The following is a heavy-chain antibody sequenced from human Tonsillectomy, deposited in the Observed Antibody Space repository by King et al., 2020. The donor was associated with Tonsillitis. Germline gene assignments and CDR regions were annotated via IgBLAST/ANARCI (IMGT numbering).Heavy chain of an antibody. CDR3: ATGQLGLLRSRHPPGFDY. Sequence: VQLVESGAEVKKPGASVKVSCKVSGYTLTELSMHWVRQAPGKGLEWMGGFDPEDGETIYAQKFQGRVTMTEDTSTDTAYMELSSLRSEDTAMYYCATGQLGLLRSRHPPGFDYWGQGTLVTVSS. J-gene: IGHJ4*02. CDR2: FDPEDGET. CDR1: GYTLTELS. D-gene: IGHD5-18*01. V-gene: IGHV1-24*01.